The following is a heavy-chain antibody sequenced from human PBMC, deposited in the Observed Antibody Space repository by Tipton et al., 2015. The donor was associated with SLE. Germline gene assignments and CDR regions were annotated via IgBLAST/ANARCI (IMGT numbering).Heavy chain of an antibody. V-gene: IGHV3-30*02. CDR1: GFTFSSYE. Sequence: GSLRLSCAASGFTFSSYEMNWVRQAPGKGLEWVAFIRYDGSNKYYADSVKGRFTISRDNSKNTLYLQMNSLRAEDTAVYYCAKDQGSSGSLDYWGQGTLVTVSS. CDR3: AKDQGSSGSLDY. J-gene: IGHJ4*02. D-gene: IGHD6-19*01. CDR2: IRYDGSNK.